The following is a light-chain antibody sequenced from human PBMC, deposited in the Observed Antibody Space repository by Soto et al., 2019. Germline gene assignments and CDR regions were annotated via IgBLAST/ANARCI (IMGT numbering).Light chain of an antibody. CDR2: DNN. J-gene: IGLJ2*01. V-gene: IGLV1-51*01. CDR1: SSNIGNNY. CDR3: GTWDSSLTVVL. Sequence: QSVLTQPPSVSAPPGQRVTISCSGSSSNIGNNYVSWYQQFPGTAPKLLIYDNNKRPSGIPDRFSGSKSGTSATLGITGLQTGDEADYYCGTWDSSLTVVLFGGGTKVTVL.